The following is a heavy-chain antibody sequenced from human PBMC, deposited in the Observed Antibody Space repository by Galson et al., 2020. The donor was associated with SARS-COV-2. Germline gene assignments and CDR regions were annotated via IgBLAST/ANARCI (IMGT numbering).Heavy chain of an antibody. CDR1: GFTFSSYA. CDR2: ISYDGSNK. Sequence: TGGSLRLSCAASGFTFSSYAIHWVRQAPGKGLEWVAVISYDGSNKYYADSVKGRFTISRDNSKNTLYLQMNSLRAEDTAVYYCARSYSGSYWGAFDIWGQGTMVTVSS. J-gene: IGHJ3*02. V-gene: IGHV3-30-3*01. CDR3: ARSYSGSYWGAFDI. D-gene: IGHD1-26*01.